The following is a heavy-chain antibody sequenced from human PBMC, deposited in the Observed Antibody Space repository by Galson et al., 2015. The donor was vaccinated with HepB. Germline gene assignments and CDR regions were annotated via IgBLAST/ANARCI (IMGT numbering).Heavy chain of an antibody. CDR3: ARSSGYYRPEDY. D-gene: IGHD3-22*01. CDR1: GGTFSSYA. V-gene: IGHV1-69*13. J-gene: IGHJ4*02. Sequence: SVKVSCKASGGTFSSYAISWVRQAPGQGLEWMGGIIPIFGTANYAQKFQGRVTITADESTSTAYMELSSLRSEDTAVYYCARSSGYYRPEDYWGQGTLVTVSS. CDR2: IIPIFGTA.